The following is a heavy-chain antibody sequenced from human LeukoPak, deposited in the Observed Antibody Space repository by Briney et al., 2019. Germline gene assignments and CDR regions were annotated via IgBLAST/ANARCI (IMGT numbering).Heavy chain of an antibody. Sequence: SETLSLTCTVSGGSISSGSYDWYWIRQPAGKGLEWIGHLYTSGRMSYNPSLKSRVTISVDTSKNQFSMKLTSVTAADTAVYYCTKGRGIWGQGTLVTVSS. J-gene: IGHJ4*02. CDR1: GGSISSGSYD. CDR2: LYTSGRM. D-gene: IGHD3-10*01. V-gene: IGHV4-61*09. CDR3: TKGRGI.